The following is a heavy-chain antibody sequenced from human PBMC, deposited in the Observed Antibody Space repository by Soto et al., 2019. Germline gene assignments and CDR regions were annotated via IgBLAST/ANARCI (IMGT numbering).Heavy chain of an antibody. CDR2: IYYSGTT. D-gene: IGHD3-22*01. Sequence: SETLSLTCSVSGASISSSSYYWGWIRQPPGKGLEWIGSIYYSGTTYYNPSLKSRVTISLDTSENQFSLKLSSVTAADTAVYYCARQPPGPSTYYYETNPWGQGTLVTVSS. J-gene: IGHJ5*02. V-gene: IGHV4-39*01. CDR1: GASISSSSYY. CDR3: ARQPPGPSTYYYETNP.